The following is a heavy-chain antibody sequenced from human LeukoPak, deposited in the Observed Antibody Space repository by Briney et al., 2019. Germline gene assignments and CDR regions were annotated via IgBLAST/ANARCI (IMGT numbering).Heavy chain of an antibody. Sequence: GGSLRLSCEASGFTVSSNYMSWVRQAPGKGLEWVSVIYSGGSTYYADSVKGRFTISRDNSKNTLYLQMNSLRAEDTAVYYCAREGMVRGVMDYWGQGTLVTVSS. CDR3: AREGMVRGVMDY. CDR1: GFTVSSNY. CDR2: IYSGGST. D-gene: IGHD3-10*01. V-gene: IGHV3-53*01. J-gene: IGHJ4*02.